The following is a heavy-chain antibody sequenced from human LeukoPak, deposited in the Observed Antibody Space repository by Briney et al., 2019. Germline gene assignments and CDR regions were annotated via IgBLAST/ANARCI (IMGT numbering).Heavy chain of an antibody. CDR1: GGSISSSSYY. V-gene: IGHV4-39*07. CDR3: ARAYREGFDY. J-gene: IGHJ4*02. D-gene: IGHD1-14*01. Sequence: SETLSLTCTVSGGSISSSSYYWGWIRQPPGKGLEWIGSIYYSGSTYYNPSLKSRVTISVDTSKNQFSLKLSSVTAADTAVYYRARAYREGFDYWGQGTLVTVSS. CDR2: IYYSGST.